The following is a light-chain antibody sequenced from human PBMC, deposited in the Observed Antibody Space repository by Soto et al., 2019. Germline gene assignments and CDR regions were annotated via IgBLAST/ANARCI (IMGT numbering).Light chain of an antibody. CDR1: TGHHSFA. Sequence: QSVLTQSPSASASLGASVKVTCTLNTGHHSFAIAWHQQKPGEGPRFLMKITSDGSLRKGDGIPDRFSGSRSGAESYLTISSLQSDDEADYYCQTWEKGPLFGGGTQLTVL. V-gene: IGLV4-69*01. J-gene: IGLJ3*02. CDR2: ITSDGSL. CDR3: QTWEKGPL.